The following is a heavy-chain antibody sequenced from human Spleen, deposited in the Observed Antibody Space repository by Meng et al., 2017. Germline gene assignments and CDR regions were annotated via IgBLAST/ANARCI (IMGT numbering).Heavy chain of an antibody. J-gene: IGHJ4*02. CDR3: AKDMSWNDVE. CDR1: GFSFSSYG. D-gene: IGHD1-1*01. CDR2: ISYDGSNK. V-gene: IGHV3-30*18. Sequence: QVQLVESGGGVVQPGRSLRLSCAASGFSFSSYGMHWVRQTPGKGLEWVAVISYDGSNKYYAESVKRRFTISRDDSKNTLFLQMNSLRAEDTAVYYCAKDMSWNDVEGGQGTLVTVSS.